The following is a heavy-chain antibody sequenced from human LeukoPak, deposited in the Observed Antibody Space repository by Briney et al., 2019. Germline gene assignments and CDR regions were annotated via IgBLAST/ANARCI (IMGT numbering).Heavy chain of an antibody. CDR1: GFTFSSYA. Sequence: GRSLRLSCAASGFTFSSYAMHWVRQAPGKGLEWVAVISYDGSNKYYPDSAKGRFTISRDNSKNTLFLQMNSLRAEDTAVYYCARDLRENEKWFGEPSPFDYWGQGTLVTVSS. D-gene: IGHD3-10*01. CDR3: ARDLRENEKWFGEPSPFDY. J-gene: IGHJ4*02. V-gene: IGHV3-30*04. CDR2: ISYDGSNK.